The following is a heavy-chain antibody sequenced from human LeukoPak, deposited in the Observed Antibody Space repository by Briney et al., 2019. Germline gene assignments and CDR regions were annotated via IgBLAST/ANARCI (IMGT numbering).Heavy chain of an antibody. CDR2: ISSSSSYI. CDR1: GDSMTSYY. J-gene: IGHJ4*02. Sequence: PSETLSLTCTVSGDSMTSYYWSWIRQPPGKGLEWVSSISSSSSYIYYADSVKGRFTISRDNAKNSLYLQMNSLRAEDTAVYYCARSLPTQNGGLDYWGQGALVTVSS. CDR3: ARSLPTQNGGLDY. V-gene: IGHV3-21*01. D-gene: IGHD1-1*01.